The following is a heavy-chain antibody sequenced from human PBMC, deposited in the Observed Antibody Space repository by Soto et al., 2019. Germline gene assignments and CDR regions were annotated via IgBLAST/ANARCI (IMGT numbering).Heavy chain of an antibody. D-gene: IGHD1-26*01. CDR3: ARELPSGSSHFAH. V-gene: IGHV3-48*02. CDR2: ISMSSSTI. Sequence: EVQLVESGGGLVQPGGSLRLSCAASGFTFSNYGMNWVRQAPGKGLEWISYISMSSSTIYYADSVKGRFTISRDNAKNSLYLQMNSLRDEDTAVYYCARELPSGSSHFAHWGQGALVTVSS. J-gene: IGHJ4*02. CDR1: GFTFSNYG.